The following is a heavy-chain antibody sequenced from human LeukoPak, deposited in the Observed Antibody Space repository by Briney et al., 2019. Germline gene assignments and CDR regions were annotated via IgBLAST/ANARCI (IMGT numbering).Heavy chain of an antibody. CDR3: AKSSDYTYYYMDV. Sequence: GGSLRLSCAASGFTFSSYSMNWVRQAPGKGLEWVSSISSSSSYIYYADSVKGRFTISRDNAKNSLYLQMNSLRAEDTAVYYCAKSSDYTYYYMDVWGKGTTVTVSS. J-gene: IGHJ6*03. D-gene: IGHD6-19*01. CDR2: ISSSSSYI. V-gene: IGHV3-21*04. CDR1: GFTFSSYS.